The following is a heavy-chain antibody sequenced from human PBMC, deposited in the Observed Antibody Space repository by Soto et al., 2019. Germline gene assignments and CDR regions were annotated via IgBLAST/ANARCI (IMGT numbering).Heavy chain of an antibody. CDR2: IYSGGST. V-gene: IGHV3-66*01. CDR3: AREQLHIAYGMDV. CDR1: GFTVSSNY. D-gene: IGHD2-21*01. J-gene: IGHJ6*02. Sequence: GGSLRLSCAASGFTVSSNYMSWVRQGPGKGLEWVSVIYSGGSTYYADSVKGRFTISRDNSKNTLYLQMNSLRAEDTAVYYCAREQLHIAYGMDVWGQGTRVTVSS.